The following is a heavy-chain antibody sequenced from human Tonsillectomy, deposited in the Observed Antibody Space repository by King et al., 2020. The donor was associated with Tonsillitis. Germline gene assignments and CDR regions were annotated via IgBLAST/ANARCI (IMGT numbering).Heavy chain of an antibody. CDR3: TTESYGSGNMSFTF. D-gene: IGHD3-10*01. J-gene: IGHJ4*02. V-gene: IGHV3-74*01. CDR2: ITGDGRVT. CDR1: GFTFSDTW. Sequence: VQLVESGGALVQPGGSLRLSCGASGFTFSDTWMHWVRQFPGKGLTWVSRITGDGRVTTYADSVRGRFTVSRDNAKNTLYLEMNSLRGEDTAVYYCTTESYGSGNMSFTFWGQGTLVTVSS.